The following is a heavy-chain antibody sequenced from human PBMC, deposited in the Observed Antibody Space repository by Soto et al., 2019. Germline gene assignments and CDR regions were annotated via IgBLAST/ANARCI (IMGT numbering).Heavy chain of an antibody. CDR1: GGTFSSYA. J-gene: IGHJ3*02. V-gene: IGHV1-69*13. CDR2: IIPIFGTA. D-gene: IGHD6-6*01. Sequence: GASVKVSCKASGGTFSSYAISWVRQAPGQGLEWMGGIIPIFGTANYAQKFQGRVTITADESTSTAYMELSSLRSEDTAVYYCARKTPRVAARGDAFDIWGQGTMVTVSS. CDR3: ARKTPRVAARGDAFDI.